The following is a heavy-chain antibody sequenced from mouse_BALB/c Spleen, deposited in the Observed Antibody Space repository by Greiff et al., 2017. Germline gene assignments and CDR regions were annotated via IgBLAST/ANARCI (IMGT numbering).Heavy chain of an antibody. D-gene: IGHD2-10*02. J-gene: IGHJ1*01. CDR3: ARTGKYGNYGWYFDV. Sequence: EVMLVESGGGLVKPGGSLKLSCAASGFTFSSYAMSWVRQTPEKRLEWVASISSGGSTYYPDSVKGRFTISRDNARNILYLQMSSLRSEDTAMYYCARTGKYGNYGWYFDVWGAGTTVTVSS. V-gene: IGHV5-6-5*01. CDR1: GFTFSSYA. CDR2: ISSGGST.